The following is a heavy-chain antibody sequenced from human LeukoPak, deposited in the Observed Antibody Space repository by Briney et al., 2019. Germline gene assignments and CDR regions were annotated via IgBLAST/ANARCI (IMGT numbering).Heavy chain of an antibody. J-gene: IGHJ3*02. CDR2: IYYSGST. V-gene: IGHV4-59*01. Sequence: SETLSLTCTVSGGSISSYYWSWIRQPPGKGLEWIGYIYYSGSTNYNPSLKSRVTISVDTSKNQFSLKLSSVTAADTAVYYCARGGRDSSGWSLGDAFDIWGQGTMVTVSS. CDR3: ARGGRDSSGWSLGDAFDI. D-gene: IGHD6-19*01. CDR1: GGSISSYY.